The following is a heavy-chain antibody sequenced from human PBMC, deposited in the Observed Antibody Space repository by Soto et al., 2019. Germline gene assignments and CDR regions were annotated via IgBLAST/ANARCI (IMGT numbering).Heavy chain of an antibody. Sequence: SQTLYLTCAISGPSVSSSRAAWHWIRQSPSRGLEWLGRTYYRSKRYNDYAISVKSRITINSDTSENQFSLQLNSVTPEVTAGYDCPRGYYGMDVWGQGTRGSASS. CDR2: TYYRSKRYN. CDR3: PRGYYGMDV. J-gene: IGHJ6*02. CDR1: GPSVSSSRAA. V-gene: IGHV6-1*01.